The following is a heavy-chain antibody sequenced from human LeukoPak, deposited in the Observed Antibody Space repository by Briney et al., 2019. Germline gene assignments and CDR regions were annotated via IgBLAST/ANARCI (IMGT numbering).Heavy chain of an antibody. CDR2: ISGSGGST. CDR3: AKGAASRGYTYVAN. V-gene: IGHV3-23*01. J-gene: IGHJ4*02. D-gene: IGHD5-18*01. CDR1: AFTFRPYA. Sequence: GGSLRLSCAASAFTFRPYAMIWVRQAPGKGLEWVSSISGSGGSTYYADSVKGRFTISRDNSNNTLYLQMNSLRAEDTAVYYCAKGAASRGYTYVANWGQGTLVTVSS.